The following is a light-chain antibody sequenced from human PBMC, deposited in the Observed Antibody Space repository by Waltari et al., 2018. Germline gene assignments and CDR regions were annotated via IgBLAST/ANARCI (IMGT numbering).Light chain of an antibody. CDR2: DAS. Sequence: EIVLTQSPATLSLSPGETATLSCRASQSVGTYLAWYQQKPGQAPRLLIYDASNRATGIPARFRGSGSGTDFTLTINRLEPEDFAVYYCQPYGSSPYTFGQGTKLEIK. J-gene: IGKJ2*01. V-gene: IGKV3-11*01. CDR1: QSVGTY. CDR3: QPYGSSPYT.